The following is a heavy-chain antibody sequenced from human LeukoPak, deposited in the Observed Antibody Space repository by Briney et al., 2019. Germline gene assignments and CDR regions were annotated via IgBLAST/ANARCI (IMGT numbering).Heavy chain of an antibody. D-gene: IGHD5-12*01. Sequence: GGSLRLSCAASGLTFGRYWMTWVRQAPGKGLEWVANIQQGGTEKNYADSVKGRFTISRDNAKNSLYLQMNSLRAEDTAVYYCARDSGNSGYDVHDCWGQGTLVTVSS. J-gene: IGHJ4*02. CDR2: IQQGGTEK. V-gene: IGHV3-7*01. CDR3: ARDSGNSGYDVHDC. CDR1: GLTFGRYW.